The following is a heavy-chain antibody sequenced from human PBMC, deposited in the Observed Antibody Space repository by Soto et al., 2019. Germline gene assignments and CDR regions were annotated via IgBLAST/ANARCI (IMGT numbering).Heavy chain of an antibody. CDR2: IYHSGTT. CDR1: GGSISPTNW. V-gene: IGHV4-4*02. CDR3: ARATNTNYVDY. Sequence: SETLSLTCAVSGGSISPTNWWRWVRQSPGMGLEWIGEIYHSGTTNYNPSLKSRVSISVDKTKNQFSLKLSSVTAADTAVYYCARATNTNYVDYWGKGTTVTVSS. D-gene: IGHD2-15*01. J-gene: IGHJ6*03.